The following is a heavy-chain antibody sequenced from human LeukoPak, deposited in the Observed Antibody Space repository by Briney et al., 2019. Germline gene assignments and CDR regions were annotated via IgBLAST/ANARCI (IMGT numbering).Heavy chain of an antibody. Sequence: GGSLRLSCAASGFTFSGSAMHWVRQASGKGLEWVGRIRSKANSYATAYAASVKGRFTISRDDSKNTAYLQMNSLKTEDTAVYYCTRLTSYGSSGYYYYWGQGTLVTVSS. V-gene: IGHV3-73*01. CDR2: IRSKANSYAT. CDR1: GFTFSGSA. J-gene: IGHJ4*02. CDR3: TRLTSYGSSGYYYY. D-gene: IGHD3-22*01.